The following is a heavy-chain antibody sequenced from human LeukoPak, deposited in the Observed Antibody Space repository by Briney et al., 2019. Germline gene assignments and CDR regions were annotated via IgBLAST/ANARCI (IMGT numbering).Heavy chain of an antibody. CDR2: IYYSGST. D-gene: IGHD3-3*01. CDR3: ARSYYDFWSGYYTGIPWFDP. J-gene: IGHJ5*02. CDR1: GGSISSYY. Sequence: SETLSLTCTVSGGSISSYYWSWIRQPPGKGLEWIGYIYYSGSTNYNPSLKSRVTISVDTSKNQFSLKLSSVAAADTAVYYCARSYYDFWSGYYTGIPWFDPWGQGTLVTVSS. V-gene: IGHV4-59*08.